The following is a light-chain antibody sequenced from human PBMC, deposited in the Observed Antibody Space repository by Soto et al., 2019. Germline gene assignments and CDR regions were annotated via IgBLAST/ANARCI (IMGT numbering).Light chain of an antibody. J-gene: IGKJ5*01. CDR1: QSVDSRY. CDR2: VAS. CDR3: QQYGSSS. V-gene: IGKV3-20*01. Sequence: EIVLTQSPGTLSLSPGERATLSCRASQSVDSRYLAWYQQKPGQAPRLLLYVASSRVTGIPDRFSGSGSGTEITLTISRLEPEDFAMYYWQQYGSSSFGQGTRLEIK.